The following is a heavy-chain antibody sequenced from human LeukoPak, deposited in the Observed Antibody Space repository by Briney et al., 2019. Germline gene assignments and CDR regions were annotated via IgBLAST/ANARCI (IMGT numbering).Heavy chain of an antibody. CDR3: ARQKLSGTRYWYFDL. CDR2: IYTSGST. V-gene: IGHV4-61*02. Sequence: TSETLSLTCTVSGGSISSGSYYWSWIRQPAGKGLEWIGRIYTSGSTNYNPSLKSRVTISVDTSKNQFSLKLSSVTAADTAVYYCARQKLSGTRYWYFDLWGRGTLVTVSS. D-gene: IGHD2-15*01. J-gene: IGHJ2*01. CDR1: GGSISSGSYY.